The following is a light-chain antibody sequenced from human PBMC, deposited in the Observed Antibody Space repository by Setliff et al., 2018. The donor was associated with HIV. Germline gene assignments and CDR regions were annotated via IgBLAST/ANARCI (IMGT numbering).Light chain of an antibody. Sequence: QSALTQPASVSGSPGQSITISCTGTSSDVGTYNYVSWYRHHPGKGPKLIVHDVSYRPSGVSNRFSGSKSGNTASLTISGLQAEDEADYYCSSYTSSSTEVFGTGTKVTVL. J-gene: IGLJ1*01. CDR3: SSYTSSSTEV. CDR1: SSDVGTYNY. V-gene: IGLV2-14*03. CDR2: DVS.